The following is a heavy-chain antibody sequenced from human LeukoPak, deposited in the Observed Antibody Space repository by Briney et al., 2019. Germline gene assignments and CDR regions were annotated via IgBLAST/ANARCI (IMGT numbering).Heavy chain of an antibody. CDR2: INPGAERT. V-gene: IGHV1-46*01. J-gene: IGHJ3*02. D-gene: IGHD3-3*01. CDR1: GYTFISYY. Sequence: ASVKVSCKASGYTFISYYMHWVRQAPGQGLEWMGIINPGAERTTYAQKFQGRVTMTRDTSTSTVYMELRSLRSDDTAVYYCARGDHYDFWSGYAPALDAFDIWGQGTMVTVSS. CDR3: ARGDHYDFWSGYAPALDAFDI.